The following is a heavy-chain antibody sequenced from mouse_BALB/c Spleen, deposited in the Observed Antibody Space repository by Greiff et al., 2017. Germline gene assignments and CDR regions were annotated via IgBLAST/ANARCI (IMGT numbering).Heavy chain of an antibody. J-gene: IGHJ2*01. V-gene: IGHV1-80*01. CDR3: AKGGYKYDIDY. D-gene: IGHD2-14*01. CDR1: GYAFSSYW. CDR2: IYPGDGDT. Sequence: VQLVESGAELVRPGSSVKISCKASGYAFSSYWMNWVKQRPGQGLEWIGQIYPGDGDTNYNGKFEGKATLTADKSSSTAYMQLSSLTSEDSAVYFCAKGGYKYDIDYWGQGTTLTVSS.